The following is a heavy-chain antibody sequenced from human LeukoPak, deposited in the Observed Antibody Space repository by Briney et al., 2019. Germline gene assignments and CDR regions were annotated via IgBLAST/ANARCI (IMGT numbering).Heavy chain of an antibody. CDR3: ARIHYYDTSGYYIDV. D-gene: IGHD3-22*01. Sequence: SETLSLTCAVSGYSISSGYYWGWIRQPPGKGLEWIGCIYHSGSTYYNPSLKSRVTISVDTSKNQFSLKLSSETAAATAVYYCARIHYYDTSGYYIDVWGQGTMVTVSS. V-gene: IGHV4-38-2*01. CDR2: IYHSGST. J-gene: IGHJ3*01. CDR1: GYSISSGYY.